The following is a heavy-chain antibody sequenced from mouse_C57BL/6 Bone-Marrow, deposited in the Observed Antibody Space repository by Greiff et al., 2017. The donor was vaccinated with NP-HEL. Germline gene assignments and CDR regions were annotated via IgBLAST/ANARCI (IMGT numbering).Heavy chain of an antibody. Sequence: EVQLQQSGPELVKPGASVKIPCKASGYTFTDYNMDWVKQSHGKSLEWIGDINPNNGGTIYNQKFKGKAKLTVDKSSSTAYMELRSLTSEGTAVYYCACCPNWDVGNWYFDVWGTGTTVTVSS. CDR2: INPNNGGT. J-gene: IGHJ1*03. D-gene: IGHD4-1*01. CDR1: GYTFTDYN. CDR3: ACCPNWDVGNWYFDV. V-gene: IGHV1-18*01.